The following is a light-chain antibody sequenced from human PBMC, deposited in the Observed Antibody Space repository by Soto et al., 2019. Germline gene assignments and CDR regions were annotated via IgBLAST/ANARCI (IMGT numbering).Light chain of an antibody. V-gene: IGLV2-14*03. Sequence: QSALTQPASVSGSPGQSITISCTGTSSDVGAYNYVSWYRHHPGKAPQLMICDVSVRPSGVSTRFSGSKSGNTASLTISGLQAEDEADYYCSSYTSSSTLVFGGGTKVTVL. CDR2: DVS. CDR1: SSDVGAYNY. J-gene: IGLJ2*01. CDR3: SSYTSSSTLV.